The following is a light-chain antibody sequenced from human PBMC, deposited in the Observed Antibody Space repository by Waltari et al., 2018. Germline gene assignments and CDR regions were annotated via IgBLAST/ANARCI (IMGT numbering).Light chain of an antibody. Sequence: EIVLTQSPGTLSLSQGESATLSCRATQSVGRSLAWYQQKPGQAPSLLIYDASKRATGIPERFSGGGSGTDFSLTISRLEPEDFAVYYCQMYVRLPVTFGQGTKVEIK. CDR3: QMYVRLPVT. CDR1: QSVGRS. CDR2: DAS. V-gene: IGKV3-20*01. J-gene: IGKJ1*01.